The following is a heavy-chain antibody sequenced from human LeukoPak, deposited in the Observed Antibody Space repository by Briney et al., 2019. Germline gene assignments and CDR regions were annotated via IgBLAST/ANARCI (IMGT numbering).Heavy chain of an antibody. Sequence: SETLSLTCTVSGGSVSSGSYHWSWIRQPPGKGLEWIGYVYYSGGTNYNPSLKSRVTISVDMSKNQFSLKLSSVTAADTAVYYCARVGTPMVTVDYWGQGTLVTVSS. CDR3: ARVGTPMVTVDY. J-gene: IGHJ4*02. CDR2: VYYSGGT. V-gene: IGHV4-61*01. CDR1: GGSVSSGSYH. D-gene: IGHD5-18*01.